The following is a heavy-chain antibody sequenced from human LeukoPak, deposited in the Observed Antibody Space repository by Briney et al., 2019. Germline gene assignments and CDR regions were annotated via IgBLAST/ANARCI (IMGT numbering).Heavy chain of an antibody. D-gene: IGHD1-26*01. CDR3: AKKSGGDSAYYYYYMDV. Sequence: PGGSLRLSCAASGFTFSSYGMSWVRQAPGKGLEWVSYISSSGSTIYYADSVKGRFTISRENAKNSLYLQMNSLRAEDTAVYYCAKKSGGDSAYYYYYMDVWGKGTTVTVSS. V-gene: IGHV3-48*01. J-gene: IGHJ6*03. CDR2: ISSSGSTI. CDR1: GFTFSSYG.